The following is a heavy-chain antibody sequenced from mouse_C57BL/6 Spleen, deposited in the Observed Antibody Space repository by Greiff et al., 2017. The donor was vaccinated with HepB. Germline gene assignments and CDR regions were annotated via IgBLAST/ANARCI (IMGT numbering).Heavy chain of an antibody. CDR1: GFTFSSYA. CDR3: ARGEFAY. J-gene: IGHJ3*01. Sequence: DVKLVESGGGLVKPGGSLKLSCAASGFTFSSYAMSWVRQTPEKRLEWVATISDGGSYTYYPDNVKGRFTISRDNAKNNLYLQMSHLKSEDTAMYYCARGEFAYWGQGTLVTVSA. V-gene: IGHV5-4*03. CDR2: ISDGGSYT.